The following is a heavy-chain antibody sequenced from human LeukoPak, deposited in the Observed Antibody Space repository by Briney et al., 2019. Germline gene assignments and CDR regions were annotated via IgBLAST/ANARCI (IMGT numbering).Heavy chain of an antibody. CDR2: IKSKTDGGTT. J-gene: IGHJ4*02. V-gene: IGHV3-15*01. D-gene: IGHD4-17*01. CDR1: GFTFSNAW. Sequence: KPGGSLRLSCAASGFTFSNAWMSWVRLAPGKGLEWVGRIKSKTDGGTTDYAAPVKGRFTISRDDSKNTLYLQMNSLKTEDTAVYYRTTGAMTTVNPFDYWGQGTLVTVSS. CDR3: TTGAMTTVNPFDY.